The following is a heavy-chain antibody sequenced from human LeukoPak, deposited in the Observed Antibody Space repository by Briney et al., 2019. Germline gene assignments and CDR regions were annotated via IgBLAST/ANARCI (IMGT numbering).Heavy chain of an antibody. CDR3: AKGVVGVTSPNSLDY. Sequence: GGSLRLSCAASGVTFSTYAMTWVRQTPGKGLEWLSAITGSGVSTFYADSVKGRFTISRDNSKNTLFLQMNSLRAEDTAVYYCAKGVVGVTSPNSLDYWGQGTLVTVSS. CDR1: GVTFSTYA. J-gene: IGHJ4*02. D-gene: IGHD1-26*01. CDR2: ITGSGVST. V-gene: IGHV3-23*01.